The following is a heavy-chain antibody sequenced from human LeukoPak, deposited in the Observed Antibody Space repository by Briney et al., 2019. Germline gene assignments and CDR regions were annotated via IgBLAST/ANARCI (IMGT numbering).Heavy chain of an antibody. D-gene: IGHD1-26*01. J-gene: IGHJ4*02. CDR3: ARGATFDY. Sequence: PGGSLRLSCAASGFTFSSYDMHWVRQVTGKGLEWVSVVGTTGDPHYSGSVKGRFIISRENAKNSLYLQMNSLRAGDTAVYYCARGATFDYWGRGTLVTVSS. CDR1: GFTFSSYD. CDR2: VGTTGDP. V-gene: IGHV3-13*05.